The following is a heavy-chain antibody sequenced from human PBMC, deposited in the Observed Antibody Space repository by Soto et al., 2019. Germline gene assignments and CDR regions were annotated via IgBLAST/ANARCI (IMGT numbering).Heavy chain of an antibody. Sequence: EGQLVESGGGLVKPGGSLRLSCAASGFPFISNTLKWFRQAPGKGLEWVSSISISSTYIYYTDSVRGRFTISGENAKHSLYLQMTTLRAEDTAVYYCVRGGCTNGVCRPFDPWGKGTLVTVSS. V-gene: IGHV3-21*02. CDR2: ISISSTYI. CDR3: VRGGCTNGVCRPFDP. D-gene: IGHD2-8*01. CDR1: GFPFISNT. J-gene: IGHJ5*02.